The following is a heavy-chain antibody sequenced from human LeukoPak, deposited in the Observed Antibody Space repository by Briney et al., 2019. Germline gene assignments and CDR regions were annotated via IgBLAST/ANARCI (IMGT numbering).Heavy chain of an antibody. V-gene: IGHV3-48*04. Sequence: GGSLRLSCAASGFTFSTYWMNWVRQAPGKGLEWVSYIGSSGRSIYYADSVKGRFTISRDNAKKSLYLQMNSLRAEDTAVYYCARDPYYYDSSGLGYGMDVWGQGTTVTVSS. CDR1: GFTFSTYW. CDR3: ARDPYYYDSSGLGYGMDV. J-gene: IGHJ6*02. CDR2: IGSSGRSI. D-gene: IGHD3-22*01.